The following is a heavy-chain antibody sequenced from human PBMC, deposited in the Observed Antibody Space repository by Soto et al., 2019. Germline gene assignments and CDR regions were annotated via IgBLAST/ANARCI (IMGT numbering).Heavy chain of an antibody. Sequence: VQMVESGGGVVQPGGSLRLSCAVSGFAFSRFGMHWVRQAPGKGLEWVACITFNGSKEYYVDSVKGRFAISRNNSMNTLYLQMSSLGPEDTGVYYCATDPGAFAGAMRDWGRGTLVTVSS. D-gene: IGHD3-16*01. V-gene: IGHV3-30*03. J-gene: IGHJ4*02. CDR2: ITFNGSKE. CDR3: ATDPGAFAGAMRD. CDR1: GFAFSRFG.